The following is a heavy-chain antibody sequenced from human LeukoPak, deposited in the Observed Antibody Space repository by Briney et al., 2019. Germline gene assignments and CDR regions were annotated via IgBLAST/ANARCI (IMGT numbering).Heavy chain of an antibody. J-gene: IGHJ3*02. CDR1: GFTFTTSA. CDR3: AADCSGGSCYPKEGNDAFDI. D-gene: IGHD2-15*01. Sequence: SVKVSCKASGFTFTTSAVQWVRLARGQRLEWIGWIVVGSGNTNYAQKFQERVTITRDMSTSTAYMELSSLRSEDTAVYYCAADCSGGSCYPKEGNDAFDIWGQGTMVTVSS. CDR2: IVVGSGNT. V-gene: IGHV1-58*01.